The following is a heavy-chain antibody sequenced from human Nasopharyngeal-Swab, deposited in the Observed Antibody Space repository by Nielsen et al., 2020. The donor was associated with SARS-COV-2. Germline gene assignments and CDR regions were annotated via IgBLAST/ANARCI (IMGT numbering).Heavy chain of an antibody. Sequence: GESLKISCAASGFTFSSYAMSWVRQAPGKGLEWVSAISGSGGSTYYADSVKGRFTISRDNSKNTLYLQMNSLRAEDTAVYYCAKTLAPRGYFDYWGQGTLVTASS. V-gene: IGHV3-23*01. D-gene: IGHD3-10*01. J-gene: IGHJ4*02. CDR2: ISGSGGST. CDR3: AKTLAPRGYFDY. CDR1: GFTFSSYA.